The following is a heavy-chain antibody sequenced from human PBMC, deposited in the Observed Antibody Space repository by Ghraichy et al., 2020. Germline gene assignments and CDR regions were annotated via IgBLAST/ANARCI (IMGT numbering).Heavy chain of an antibody. J-gene: IGHJ4*02. CDR2: ISSGSNYI. V-gene: IGHV3-21*01. Sequence: LSLTCAASGFTFSSYSMCWVRQAPGKGLEWVSYISSGSNYIYYADSVKGRFTISRDNAKKSLYLQMNSLRAEDTAVYYCARGLSGASGSYSFENWGQGTQVTVSS. CDR3: ARGLSGASGSYSFEN. CDR1: GFTFSSYS. D-gene: IGHD3-10*01.